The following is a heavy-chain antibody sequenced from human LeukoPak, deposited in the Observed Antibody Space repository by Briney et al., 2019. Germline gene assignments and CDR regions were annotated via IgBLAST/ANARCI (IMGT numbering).Heavy chain of an antibody. CDR2: INTNTGNP. V-gene: IGHV7-4-1*02. Sequence: ASVKVSCKASGYTFTSYAMNWVRQAPGQGLEWMGWINTNTGNPTYAQGFTGRFVFSLDTSVSTAYLQISGLKAEDTAVYYCARVSIAVDAHNWFDPWGQGTLVTVSS. D-gene: IGHD6-19*01. CDR1: GYTFTSYA. CDR3: ARVSIAVDAHNWFDP. J-gene: IGHJ5*02.